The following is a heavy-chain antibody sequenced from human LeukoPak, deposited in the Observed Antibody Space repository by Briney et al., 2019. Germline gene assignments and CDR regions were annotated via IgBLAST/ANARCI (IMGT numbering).Heavy chain of an antibody. CDR2: ISGSGGST. CDR1: GFTYSSYA. J-gene: IGHJ4*02. Sequence: PGGSLRLSCAASGFTYSSYAMSWVRQAPGKGLEWVSAISGSGGSTYYADPVKGRFTISRDNSKNTLYLQRNSLRAEDTAVYYCAKSARYCSSTSCSPGGDYWGQGTLVTVSS. CDR3: AKSARYCSSTSCSPGGDY. D-gene: IGHD2-2*01. V-gene: IGHV3-23*01.